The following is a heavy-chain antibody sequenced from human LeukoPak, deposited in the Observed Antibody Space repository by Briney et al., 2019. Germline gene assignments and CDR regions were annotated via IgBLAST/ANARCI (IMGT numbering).Heavy chain of an antibody. J-gene: IGHJ4*02. Sequence: SETLSLTCTVSGGSVSSGSYYWSWIRQPPGKGQEWIGYIYYSGSTNYNPSLKSRVTISVDTSKNQFSLKLSSVTAADTAVYYCASHSDILTGYYTIDYWGQGTLVTVSS. CDR1: GGSVSSGSYY. V-gene: IGHV4-61*01. CDR2: IYYSGST. D-gene: IGHD3-9*01. CDR3: ASHSDILTGYYTIDY.